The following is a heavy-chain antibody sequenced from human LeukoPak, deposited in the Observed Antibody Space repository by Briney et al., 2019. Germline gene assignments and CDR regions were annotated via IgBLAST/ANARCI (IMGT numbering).Heavy chain of an antibody. CDR1: GYTFTNHY. Sequence: ASVKVSCKASGYTFTNHYMHWVRQAPGQGLEWMGIINPSAGSTTYAQKFQGRVTMTRDMSTSTVYMELSSLRSEDTAVYYCARRRYCSSTSCPGWFDPWGQGTLVTVSS. CDR3: ARRRYCSSTSCPGWFDP. J-gene: IGHJ5*02. D-gene: IGHD2-2*01. V-gene: IGHV1-46*01. CDR2: INPSAGST.